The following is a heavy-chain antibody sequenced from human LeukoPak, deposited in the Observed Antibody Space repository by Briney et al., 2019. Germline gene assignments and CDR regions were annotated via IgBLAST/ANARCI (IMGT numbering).Heavy chain of an antibody. V-gene: IGHV1-69*13. J-gene: IGHJ4*02. CDR3: ARDSYYYDSAIDY. D-gene: IGHD3-22*01. CDR1: GGTFSSYA. CDR2: IIPIFGTA. Sequence: ASVKVSCKASGGTFSSYAISWVRQAPGQGLEWMGGIIPIFGTANYAQKFQGRVTITADESTSTAYMELSSLRSEDTAVYYCARDSYYYDSAIDYWGQGTLVTVSS.